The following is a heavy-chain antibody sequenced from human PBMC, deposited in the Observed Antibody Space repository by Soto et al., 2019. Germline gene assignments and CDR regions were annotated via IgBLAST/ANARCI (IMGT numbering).Heavy chain of an antibody. V-gene: IGHV3-30*03. CDR2: ISYDSTKT. Sequence: QVQLVESGGGVVQPGRSLRLSCAASGFTFNSYGMHWVRQGPGNGLEWVAFISYDSTKTYYADSVKARFTISRDNSNSAMYAQINSLTGEDTAVYYCARTRSAWSDFHYYSLDVWGQGTTVTVSS. D-gene: IGHD1-26*01. CDR3: ARTRSAWSDFHYYSLDV. CDR1: GFTFNSYG. J-gene: IGHJ6*02.